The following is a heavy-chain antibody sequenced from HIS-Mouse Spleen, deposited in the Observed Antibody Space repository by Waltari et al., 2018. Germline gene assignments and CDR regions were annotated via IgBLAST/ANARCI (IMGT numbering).Heavy chain of an antibody. CDR2: IYYSGSN. Sequence: QVQLQESGPGLVKPSETLSLTCTVAGGSISSYYWSWIRQPPGKGLEWIGYIYYSGSNNYNPSLKSRVTISVDTSENTFSLKLSSVTAADTAVYYWARIKLTGDRGDAFDIWGQGTMVTVSS. CDR1: GGSISSYY. D-gene: IGHD7-27*01. V-gene: IGHV4-59*08. J-gene: IGHJ3*02. CDR3: ARIKLTGDRGDAFDI.